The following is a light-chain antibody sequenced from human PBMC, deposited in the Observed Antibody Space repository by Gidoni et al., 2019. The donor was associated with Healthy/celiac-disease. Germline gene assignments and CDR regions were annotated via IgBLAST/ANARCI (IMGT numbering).Light chain of an antibody. V-gene: IGKV4-1*01. CDR1: QSVLYSSNNKNY. J-gene: IGKJ1*01. CDR3: QQYYSTPWT. Sequence: DILMTQSPDSLAVSLGERATINCKSSQSVLYSSNNKNYLAWYQQKPGQPPKLLIYWASTRESGVPDRFSASGSGTDFTLTISSLQAEDVAVYYCQQYYSTPWTFGQGTKVEIK. CDR2: WAS.